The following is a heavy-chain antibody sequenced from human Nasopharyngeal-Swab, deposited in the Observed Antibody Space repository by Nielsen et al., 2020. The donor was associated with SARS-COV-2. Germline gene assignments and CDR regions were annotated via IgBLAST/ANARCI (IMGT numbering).Heavy chain of an antibody. CDR1: GFIFSDHY. CDR3: ARGHYGLDV. CDR2: ISPSSSDT. J-gene: IGHJ6*02. V-gene: IGHV3-11*06. Sequence: GESLKISCAASGFIFSDHYMTWIRQAPGKGLEWGLYISPSSSDTNYADSVKGRFTISRDNAKNSLYLQMNSLRAEDTAVYYCARGHYGLDVWGQGTTVTVSS.